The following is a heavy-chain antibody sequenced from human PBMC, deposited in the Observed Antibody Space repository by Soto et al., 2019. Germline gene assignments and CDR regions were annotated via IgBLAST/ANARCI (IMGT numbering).Heavy chain of an antibody. CDR2: IYPGDSDT. V-gene: IGHV5-51*01. Sequence: GESLKISCQGSGYSFTSYWIGWVRQMPGKGLEWMGIIYPGDSDTRYSPSFQGQVTISADKSISTAYLQWSSLKASDTAMYYCARLWGAAAPVYYYGMDVWGQGTTVTVSS. CDR3: ARLWGAAAPVYYYGMDV. J-gene: IGHJ6*02. CDR1: GYSFTSYW. D-gene: IGHD6-13*01.